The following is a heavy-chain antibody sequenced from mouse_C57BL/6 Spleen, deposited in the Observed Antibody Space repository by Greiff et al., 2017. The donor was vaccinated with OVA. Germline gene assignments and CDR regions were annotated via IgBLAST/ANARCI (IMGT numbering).Heavy chain of an antibody. J-gene: IGHJ2*01. Sequence: VQLKESGGGLVQLGGSMKLSCVASGFTFSNYWMNWVRQSPEKGLEWVAQIRLKSDNYATHYAESMKGRFTISRDDSKSSVYLQMNNLRAEDTGIYYCTGDLLRPFFDYWGQGTTLTVSS. V-gene: IGHV6-3*01. D-gene: IGHD1-2*01. CDR1: GFTFSNYW. CDR3: TGDLLRPFFDY. CDR2: IRLKSDNYAT.